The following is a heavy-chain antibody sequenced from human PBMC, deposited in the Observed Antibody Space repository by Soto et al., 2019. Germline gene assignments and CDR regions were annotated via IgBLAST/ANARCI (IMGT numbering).Heavy chain of an antibody. V-gene: IGHV1-69*12. CDR3: AREGLVLVPTTVISDYHYYAMGA. Sequence: QVQLVQSGAEVKKPGSSVKVSCKASGDTFSTYTITWMRQAPGQGLEWMGGIIPRSATSNYAQKFQGRVTIPADESTTTASMERSSLRSADTVVHYFAREGLVLVPTTVISDYHYYAMGAWGQGTTVTVSS. J-gene: IGHJ6*02. D-gene: IGHD4-17*01. CDR1: GDTFSTYT. CDR2: IIPRSATS.